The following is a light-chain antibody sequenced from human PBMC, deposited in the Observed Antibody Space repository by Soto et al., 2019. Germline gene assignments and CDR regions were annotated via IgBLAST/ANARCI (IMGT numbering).Light chain of an antibody. J-gene: IGKJ5*01. CDR1: HSISRW. CDR3: QQFHMFPIT. CDR2: KAS. Sequence: DIPMTQSPSTLSASVGDRVTITCRASHSISRWLAWYQQKPGKAPQLLIDKASSLESGVPSRCSGSGSGTDFTLTINSLQPEEYASYNCQQFHMFPITIGQGTRLE. V-gene: IGKV1-5*03.